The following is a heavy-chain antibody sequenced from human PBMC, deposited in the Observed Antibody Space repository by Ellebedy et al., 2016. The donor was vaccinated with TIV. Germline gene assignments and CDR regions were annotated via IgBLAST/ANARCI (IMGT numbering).Heavy chain of an antibody. D-gene: IGHD6-19*01. J-gene: IGHJ5*02. CDR2: IYYSGST. Sequence: SQTLSLTXXVYGGSFSGYYWSWIRQPPGKGLEWIGYIYYSGSTNYNPSLKSRVTISVDTSKNQFSLKLSSVTAADTAVYYCARTYSSGWYDWFDPWGQGTLVTVSS. CDR1: GGSFSGYY. V-gene: IGHV4-59*01. CDR3: ARTYSSGWYDWFDP.